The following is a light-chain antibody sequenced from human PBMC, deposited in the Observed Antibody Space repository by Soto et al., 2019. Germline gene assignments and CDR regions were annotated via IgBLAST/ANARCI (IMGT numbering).Light chain of an antibody. CDR3: CSYAGSYTWV. CDR2: DVS. V-gene: IGLV2-11*01. CDR1: SSDVGDYNY. J-gene: IGLJ3*02. Sequence: QSALTQPRSVSGSPGQSVTISCTGTSSDVGDYNYVSWYQLHPGKAPKLMIYDVSKRPSGVPDRFSGSKSGNTASLTISGLQAEDEADDYCCSYAGSYTWVFGGGTKLTVL.